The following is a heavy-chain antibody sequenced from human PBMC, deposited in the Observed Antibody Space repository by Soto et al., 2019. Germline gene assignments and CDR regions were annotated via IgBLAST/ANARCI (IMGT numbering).Heavy chain of an antibody. J-gene: IGHJ3*01. Sequence: QVQLQESGPGLVKPSETLSLTCTVSGGSISSYYWSWIRQPPGKGLEWIGYIYYSGSTNYNPSLKRRVTVSADTSKYQCSLTLTSATAAATAVSDCAARYGSALDFWGQGTTVTVSS. CDR2: IYYSGST. CDR1: GGSISSYY. V-gene: IGHV4-59*12. CDR3: AARYGSALDF. D-gene: IGHD5-18*01.